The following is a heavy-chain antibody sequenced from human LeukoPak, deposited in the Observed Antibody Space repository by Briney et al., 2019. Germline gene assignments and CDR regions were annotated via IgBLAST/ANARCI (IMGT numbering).Heavy chain of an antibody. Sequence: SETLSLTSTVSVGSISSYYWSSIRQPPGEGLGCSGYIYYSVSTNYNPSLKSPVTISVATSKNQLYLKLSSVTAADTAVYYCARGWVAYVHYFDYWGQGTLVTVSS. CDR1: VGSISSYY. J-gene: IGHJ4*02. V-gene: IGHV4-59*01. CDR2: IYYSVST. D-gene: IGHD3-16*01. CDR3: ARGWVAYVHYFDY.